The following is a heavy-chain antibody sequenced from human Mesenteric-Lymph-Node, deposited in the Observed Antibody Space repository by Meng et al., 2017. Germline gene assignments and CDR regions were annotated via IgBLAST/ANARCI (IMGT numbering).Heavy chain of an antibody. CDR1: GDSIISGGYY. CDR2: LRASDT. J-gene: IGHJ4*02. CDR3: ARSGYSSGWNDN. V-gene: IGHV4-61*02. Sequence: SETLSLTCSVSGDSIISGGYYWSWIRQPAGKGLEWIGRLRASDTNYSPSLNSRVTISVDTSKNQFSLKLSSVTAADTAVYYCARSGYSSGWNDNWGQGTLVTGS. D-gene: IGHD6-19*01.